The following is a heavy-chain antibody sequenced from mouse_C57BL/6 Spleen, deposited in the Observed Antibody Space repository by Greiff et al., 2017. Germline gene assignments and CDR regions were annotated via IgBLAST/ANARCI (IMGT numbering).Heavy chain of an antibody. V-gene: IGHV5-6*01. CDR1: GFTFSSYG. Sequence: EVQVVESGGDLVKPGGSLKLSCAASGFTFSSYGMSWVRQTPDKRLEWVATISSGGSYTYYPDSVKGRFTISRDNAKNTLYLQMSSLKSEDTAMYYCARPYYGSSYGGFAYWGQGTLVTVSA. J-gene: IGHJ3*01. CDR2: ISSGGSYT. CDR3: ARPYYGSSYGGFAY. D-gene: IGHD1-1*01.